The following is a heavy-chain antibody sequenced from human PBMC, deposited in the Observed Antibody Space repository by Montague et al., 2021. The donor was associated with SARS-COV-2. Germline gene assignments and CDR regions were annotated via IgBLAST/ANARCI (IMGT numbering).Heavy chain of an antibody. CDR2: IYPSGST. CDR1: GGSISSYY. J-gene: IGHJ6*02. CDR3: AGDHMIILFMVYYDGMDV. D-gene: IGHD3-16*01. V-gene: IGHV4-4*07. Sequence: SETLSLTCTVSGGSISSYYWNWIRQPAGKGLEWIGRIYPSGSTKYNPSLNSQVTMSVDASKYQFSLKLSSVTAADTAVYYCAGDHMIILFMVYYDGMDVWGQGTTVTVSS.